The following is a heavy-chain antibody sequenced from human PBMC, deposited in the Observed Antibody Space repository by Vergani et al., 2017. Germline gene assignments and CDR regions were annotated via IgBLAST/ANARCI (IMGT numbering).Heavy chain of an antibody. D-gene: IGHD3-10*01. CDR3: ARDGGITMVRGAQTFYYYYGMDV. J-gene: IGHJ6*02. V-gene: IGHV4-59*02. CDR2: IYYSGST. CDR1: GASVNSYY. Sequence: QVKLQESGPGLVKPSETLSLTCTVSGASVNSYYWSWIRQPPGKGLEWIGYIYYSGSTNYNPSLKSRVTISVDTSKNQFSLKLSSVTAADTAVYYCARDGGITMVRGAQTFYYYYGMDVWGQGTTVTVSS.